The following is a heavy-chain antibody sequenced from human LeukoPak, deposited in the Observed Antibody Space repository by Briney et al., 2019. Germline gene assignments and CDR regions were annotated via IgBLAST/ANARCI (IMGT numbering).Heavy chain of an antibody. D-gene: IGHD3-22*01. CDR2: IYTSGST. J-gene: IGHJ3*02. CDR1: GGSISSGSYY. V-gene: IGHV4-61*02. CDR3: AREIKGYYYDSSGYYSDAFDI. Sequence: PSQTLSLTCTVSGGSISSGSYYWNWIRQPAGKGPEWIGRIYTSGSTNYNPSLKSRVTISVDTSKNQFSLKLSSVTAADTAVYYCAREIKGYYYDSSGYYSDAFDIWGQGTMVTVSS.